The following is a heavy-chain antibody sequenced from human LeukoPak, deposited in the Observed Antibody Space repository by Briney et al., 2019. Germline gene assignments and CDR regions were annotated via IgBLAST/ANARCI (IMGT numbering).Heavy chain of an antibody. CDR3: ARGHRYSSGWYVLDY. V-gene: IGHV4-34*01. D-gene: IGHD6-19*01. J-gene: IGHJ4*02. CDR2: INHSGST. Sequence: SETLSLTCAVYGGSFSGYYWSWIRQPPGKGLEWIGEINHSGSTNYNPSLKSRVTISVDTSKNQFSLKLSSVTAADTAVYYCARGHRYSSGWYVLDYWGQGTLVTVSS. CDR1: GGSFSGYY.